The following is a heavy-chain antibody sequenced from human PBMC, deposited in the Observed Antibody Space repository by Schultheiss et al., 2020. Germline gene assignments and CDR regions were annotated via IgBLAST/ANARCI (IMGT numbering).Heavy chain of an antibody. Sequence: SETLSLTCTVSGASSNNAGYCWSWIRLHPEKGLEWMGYILYSGTTYYNPSLASRLAISKDTSKNQFSLRLTSITAADTAVYYCAKVSRPLAAYHPMDVWGKGTTVTVSS. D-gene: IGHD6-13*01. CDR1: GASSNNAGYC. CDR3: AKVSRPLAAYHPMDV. CDR2: ILYSGTT. V-gene: IGHV4-31*03. J-gene: IGHJ6*04.